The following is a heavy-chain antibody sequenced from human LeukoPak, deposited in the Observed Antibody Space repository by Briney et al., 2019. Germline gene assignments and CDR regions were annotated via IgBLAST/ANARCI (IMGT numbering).Heavy chain of an antibody. D-gene: IGHD3-22*01. Sequence: ASVKVSCKASGYTFTGYYMHWVRQAPGQGLEWMGWINPNSGGTNYAQKFQGRVTMTRDASISTAYMELSRLRSDDTAVYYCARDRDSSGYYPGAFDYWGQGTLVTVSS. CDR3: ARDRDSSGYYPGAFDY. V-gene: IGHV1-2*02. J-gene: IGHJ4*02. CDR2: INPNSGGT. CDR1: GYTFTGYY.